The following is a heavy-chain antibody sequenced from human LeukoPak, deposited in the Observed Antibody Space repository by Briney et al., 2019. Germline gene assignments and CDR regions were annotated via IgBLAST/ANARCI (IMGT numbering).Heavy chain of an antibody. Sequence: GGSLRLSCTASGFTFSSYEMNWVRQAPGKGLEWVSHISSSVTIIYYADSVKGRFTISRDNAKNSLYLQMNSLRAEDTAGYYCARAMTSWGQGTLVTVSS. D-gene: IGHD4-11*01. J-gene: IGHJ4*02. CDR2: ISSSVTII. CDR3: ARAMTS. CDR1: GFTFSSYE. V-gene: IGHV3-48*03.